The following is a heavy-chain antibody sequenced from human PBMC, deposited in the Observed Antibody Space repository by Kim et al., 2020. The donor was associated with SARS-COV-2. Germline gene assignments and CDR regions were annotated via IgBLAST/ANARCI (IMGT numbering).Heavy chain of an antibody. CDR2: IDCDDDK. CDR1: GFSLSTSGMC. Sequence: SGPTLVNPTQTLTLTCTFSGFSLSTSGMCVSWIRQPPGKALEWLARIDCDDDKYYSTSLKTRLTISKDTSKNQVVLTMTNMDPVDTATYYCARTHYYGSGSYFLGVDYWGQGTLVTVSS. CDR3: ARTHYYGSGSYFLGVDY. J-gene: IGHJ4*02. V-gene: IGHV2-70*11. D-gene: IGHD3-10*01.